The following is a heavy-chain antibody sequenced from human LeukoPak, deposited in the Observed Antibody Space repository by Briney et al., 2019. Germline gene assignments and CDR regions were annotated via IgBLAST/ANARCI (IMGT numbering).Heavy chain of an antibody. V-gene: IGHV1-3*01. J-gene: IGHJ6*03. CDR1: GYIFTDYA. CDR3: ARGRGTSGSNRDFYYYYYMDV. D-gene: IGHD2-15*01. CDR2: VNAGNGNT. Sequence: GASVKVSCKAPGYIFTDYAIHWLRQAPGQRPEWMGWVNAGNGNTKYSQKFQGRITLIRDTSAATAYMELSSLRHDDLAVYYCARGRGTSGSNRDFYYYYYMDVWGKGTTVTVSS.